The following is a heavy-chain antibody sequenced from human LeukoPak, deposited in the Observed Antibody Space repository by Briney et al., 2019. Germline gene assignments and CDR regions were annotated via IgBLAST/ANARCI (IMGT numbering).Heavy chain of an antibody. V-gene: IGHV4-61*01. CDR2: IYYSGST. CDR3: ARVLNRGYYFDY. J-gene: IGHJ4*02. D-gene: IGHD1-14*01. Sequence: SETLSLTCTVSGGSVSSGSYYWSWIRQPPGTGLEWIGYIYYSGSTNYNPSLKSRVTISVDTSKNQFSLKLSSVTAADTAVYYCARVLNRGYYFDYWGQRTLVTVSS. CDR1: GGSVSSGSYY.